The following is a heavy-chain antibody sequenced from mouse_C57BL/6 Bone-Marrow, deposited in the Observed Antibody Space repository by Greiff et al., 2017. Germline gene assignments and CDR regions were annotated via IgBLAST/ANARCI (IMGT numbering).Heavy chain of an antibody. Sequence: QVQLQQSGPGLVQPSQSLSITCTVSGFSLTSYGVHWVRQSPGKGLEWLGVIWRGGSTDYNAAFMSRLSITKDNSKSQVFFKMNSLQADDTAIYYCAKNSLITTVVATHWYFDVWGTGTTVTVSS. CDR1: GFSLTSYG. V-gene: IGHV2-5*01. D-gene: IGHD1-1*01. CDR2: IWRGGST. J-gene: IGHJ1*03. CDR3: AKNSLITTVVATHWYFDV.